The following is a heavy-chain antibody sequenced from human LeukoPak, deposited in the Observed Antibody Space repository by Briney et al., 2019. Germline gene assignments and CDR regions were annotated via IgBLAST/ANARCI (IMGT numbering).Heavy chain of an antibody. CDR1: GYSFTSYW. V-gene: IGHV5-51*01. CDR3: ARGGTAAGKWDAFDI. CDR2: IYPGDSDT. D-gene: IGHD6-13*01. J-gene: IGHJ3*02. Sequence: KDGESLKISCKGSGYSFTSYWIGWVRQMPGKGLEWMGIIYPGDSDTRYSPSFQGQATISADKSISTAYLQWSSLKASDTAMYYCARGGTAAGKWDAFDIWGQGTMVTVSS.